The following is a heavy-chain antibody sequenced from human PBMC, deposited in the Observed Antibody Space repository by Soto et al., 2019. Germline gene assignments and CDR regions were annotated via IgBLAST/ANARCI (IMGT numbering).Heavy chain of an antibody. CDR2: IYYSGST. CDR3: ARKPYYYDSKGYFDY. V-gene: IGHV4-39*01. J-gene: IGHJ4*02. Sequence: PSETLSLTCTVSGGSISSSSYYWGRIRQPPGKGLEWIGSIYYSGSTYYNPSLKSRVTISVDTSKNQFSLKLGSVTAADTAVYYCARKPYYYDSKGYFDYWGQGTLVTVSS. CDR1: GGSISSSSYY. D-gene: IGHD3-22*01.